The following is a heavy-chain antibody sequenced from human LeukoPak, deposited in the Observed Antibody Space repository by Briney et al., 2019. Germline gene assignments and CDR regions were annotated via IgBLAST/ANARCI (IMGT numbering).Heavy chain of an antibody. J-gene: IGHJ5*02. D-gene: IGHD4-17*01. CDR3: ARWVDYGDYRGNWFDP. V-gene: IGHV3-33*08. CDR1: GFTFSSYA. Sequence: GGSLRLSCAASGFTFSSYAMSWVRQAPGKGLEWVAFIRYDGSNKYYADSVTGRFTISRDNSKNTLYLQTNSLRAEDTAVYYCARWVDYGDYRGNWFDPWGQGTLVTVSS. CDR2: IRYDGSNK.